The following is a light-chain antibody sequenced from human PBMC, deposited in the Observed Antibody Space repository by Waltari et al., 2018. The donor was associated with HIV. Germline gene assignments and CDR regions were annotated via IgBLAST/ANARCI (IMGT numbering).Light chain of an antibody. J-gene: IGLJ2*01. CDR2: DVT. CDR1: SSDIGGSTS. Sequence: QSALTQPASVSGSPGQSIIISCTGTSSDIGGSTSVSWYQHHPGKAPKLIIYDVTERPTGISNRFSGSKSGNTASLTISGLQSEDEADFYCSSYITGSPFFFGGGTKVTVL. V-gene: IGLV2-14*03. CDR3: SSYITGSPFF.